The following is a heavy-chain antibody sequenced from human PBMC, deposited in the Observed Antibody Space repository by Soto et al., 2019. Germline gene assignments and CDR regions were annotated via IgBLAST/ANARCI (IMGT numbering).Heavy chain of an antibody. CDR3: AKPGGLYDSRGYYTY. J-gene: IGHJ4*02. CDR2: IGGSGGMT. D-gene: IGHD3-22*01. CDR1: GFTFSSYA. Sequence: EVQLLESGGDLVQPGGSLRLSCAASGFTFSSYAMSWVRRAPGKGLEWVSGIGGSGGMTYYADSVKGRFTISRDNSKNTLYLQMNSLRAEDTAVYYCAKPGGLYDSRGYYTYWGQGTLVTVSS. V-gene: IGHV3-23*01.